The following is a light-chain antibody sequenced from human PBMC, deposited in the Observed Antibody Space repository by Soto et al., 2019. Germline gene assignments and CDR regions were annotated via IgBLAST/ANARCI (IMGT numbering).Light chain of an antibody. CDR2: GAS. CDR1: QGISSY. V-gene: IGKV1-9*01. Sequence: DIQLTQSPSFLSASVGDRVTITCRASQGISSYLAWYQQKPGKAPKLLIYGASTLRSGVPSRFSGSGSGTEFTLTISSLQPEDSGTYYCQQLNTYWYTFGQGIKLEI. CDR3: QQLNTYWYT. J-gene: IGKJ2*01.